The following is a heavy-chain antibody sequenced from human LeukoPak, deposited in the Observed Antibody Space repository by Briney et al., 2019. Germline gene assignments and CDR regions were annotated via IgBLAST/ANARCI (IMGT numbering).Heavy chain of an antibody. CDR1: GGSIRSYY. V-gene: IGHV4-59*01. CDR2: IYYSGST. J-gene: IGHJ6*03. D-gene: IGHD4-23*01. CDR3: ARVVTLFDYYYYMDV. Sequence: SETLSLTCTVSGGSIRSYYWSWIRQPPGKGLEWIGYIYYSGSTNYNPSLKSRVTISVDTSKDQFSLKLSSVTAADTAVYYCARVVTLFDYYYYMDVWGKGTTVTVSS.